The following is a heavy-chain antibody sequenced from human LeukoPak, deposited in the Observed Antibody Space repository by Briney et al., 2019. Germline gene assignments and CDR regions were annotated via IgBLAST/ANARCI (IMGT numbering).Heavy chain of an antibody. CDR1: GLTVRNNF. D-gene: IGHD3-10*01. CDR3: AREKGRGVISPYYDY. CDR2: IYSDGST. J-gene: IGHJ4*02. V-gene: IGHV3-53*01. Sequence: GGSLRLSCAASGLTVRNNFMSWVRQAPGKGLEWVSVIYSDGSTYYEDSVKGRFTISRDTSKNTLSLQMNSLRVEDTAVYYCAREKGRGVISPYYDYWGQGTRVTVSS.